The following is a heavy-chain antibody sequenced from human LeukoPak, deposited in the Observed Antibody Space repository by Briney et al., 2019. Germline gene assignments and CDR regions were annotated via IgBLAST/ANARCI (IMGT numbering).Heavy chain of an antibody. V-gene: IGHV3-53*01. Sequence: GGSLRLSCAASGFTVSSNYTSWVRQAPGKGLEWVSFIYSGGCTYYADSVKGRFTISRDNSKNTLYLQMNSLRAEDTAVYYCARMYSSSWYPSLIVYWGQGTLVTVSS. D-gene: IGHD6-13*01. CDR2: IYSGGCT. CDR3: ARMYSSSWYPSLIVY. CDR1: GFTVSSNY. J-gene: IGHJ4*02.